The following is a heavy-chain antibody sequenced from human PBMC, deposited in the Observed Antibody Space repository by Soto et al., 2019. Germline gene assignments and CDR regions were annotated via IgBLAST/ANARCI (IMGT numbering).Heavy chain of an antibody. J-gene: IGHJ4*02. CDR3: AGGGAGSGPFTWELPDH. V-gene: IGHV1-45*02. D-gene: IGHD1-26*01. CDR1: GNTFTYRY. Sequence: QMQLVQSGAEVKKTGSSVTVSCKALGNTFTYRYLHWVRQAPGQALEWMGWITPFSGDVHYAQKFQERVTITRDRSINTAYMQVSSLRSEDTAMYFCAGGGAGSGPFTWELPDHWGQGTLVTVSS. CDR2: ITPFSGDV.